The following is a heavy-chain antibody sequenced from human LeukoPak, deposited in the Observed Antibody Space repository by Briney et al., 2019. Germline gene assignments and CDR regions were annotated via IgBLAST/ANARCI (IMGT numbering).Heavy chain of an antibody. CDR1: GYTFTSYG. D-gene: IGHD2-15*01. CDR3: ARYVYCSGGSCYINYYGMDV. Sequence: ASVKVSCKASGYTFTSYGISWVRQAPGQGLEWMGWISAYSGNTNYAQKLQGRVTMTTDTSTSTAYMELRSLRSDDTAVYYCARYVYCSGGSCYINYYGMDVWGKGTTVTVSS. J-gene: IGHJ6*04. V-gene: IGHV1-18*04. CDR2: ISAYSGNT.